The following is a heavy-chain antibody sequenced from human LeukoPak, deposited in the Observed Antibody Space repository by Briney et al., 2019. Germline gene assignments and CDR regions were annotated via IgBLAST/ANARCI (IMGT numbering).Heavy chain of an antibody. Sequence: ASVKVSCKASGYTFTGYYMHWVRQAPGQGLEWMGWINPNSGGTNYAQKFQGRVTMTRETSISTAYMELSRLRSDDTAVYYCARDVRGIMITFGGVIEGPFDYWGQGTLVTVSS. D-gene: IGHD3-16*02. CDR3: ARDVRGIMITFGGVIEGPFDY. CDR2: INPNSGGT. CDR1: GYTFTGYY. V-gene: IGHV1-2*02. J-gene: IGHJ4*02.